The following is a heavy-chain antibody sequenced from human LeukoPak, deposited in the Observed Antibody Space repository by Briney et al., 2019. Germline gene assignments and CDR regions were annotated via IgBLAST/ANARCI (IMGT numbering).Heavy chain of an antibody. CDR1: GGSISSRTYY. CDR3: AAPMITFGGVIPWAFDI. J-gene: IGHJ3*02. V-gene: IGHV4-39*01. Sequence: PSETLSLTCTVSGGSISSRTYYWGWIRQPPGKGLEWIGSIYYSGSTYYNPSLKSRVTISVDTSKNQFSLKLSSVTAADTAVYYCAAPMITFGGVIPWAFDIWGQGTMVTVSS. D-gene: IGHD3-16*02. CDR2: IYYSGST.